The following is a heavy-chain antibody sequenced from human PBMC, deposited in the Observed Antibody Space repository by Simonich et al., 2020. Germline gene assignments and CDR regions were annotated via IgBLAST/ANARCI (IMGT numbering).Heavy chain of an antibody. V-gene: IGHV1-2*04. CDR2: INPTSGGT. CDR3: ASASYGSGSYYDY. D-gene: IGHD3-10*01. Sequence: QVQLVQSGAEVKKPGASVKVSCKASGYTFTGYYMYWVRQAPGQGLEWMEWINPTSGGTNYAQKFQGWVTMTRDTSISTAYMELSRLRSDDTAVYYCASASYGSGSYYDYWGQGTLVTVSS. CDR1: GYTFTGYY. J-gene: IGHJ4*02.